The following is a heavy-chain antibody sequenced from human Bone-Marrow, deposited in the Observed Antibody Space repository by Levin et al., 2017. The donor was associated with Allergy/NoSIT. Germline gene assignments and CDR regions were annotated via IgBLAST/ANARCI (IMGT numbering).Heavy chain of an antibody. J-gene: IGHJ6*02. V-gene: IGHV3-33*06. CDR1: GFNFRIYG. CDR3: AKDSGRRIIPSYDYYYGMDV. CDR2: IWNDGSNK. D-gene: IGHD1-26*01. Sequence: SCAASGFNFRIYGMHWVRQAPGKGLTWVAFIWNDGSNKYYADSVEGRFTISRDNSKNTVSLQMNSLGAEDAGIYYCAKDSGRRIIPSYDYYYGMDVWGQGTTVTVSS.